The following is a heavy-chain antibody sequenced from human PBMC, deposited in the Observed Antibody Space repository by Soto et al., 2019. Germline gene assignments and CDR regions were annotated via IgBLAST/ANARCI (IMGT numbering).Heavy chain of an antibody. CDR1: GYSFTSYW. Sequence: GESLKISCKGSGYSFTSYWIGWVRQMPGKGLDWMGIIYPGDSDTRYSPSFQGQVTISADKSISTAYLQWSSLKASDTAMYYCARLARLRPYYYYYYYMDVWGKGTTVTVSS. D-gene: IGHD4-17*01. V-gene: IGHV5-51*01. CDR2: IYPGDSDT. J-gene: IGHJ6*03. CDR3: ARLARLRPYYYYYYYMDV.